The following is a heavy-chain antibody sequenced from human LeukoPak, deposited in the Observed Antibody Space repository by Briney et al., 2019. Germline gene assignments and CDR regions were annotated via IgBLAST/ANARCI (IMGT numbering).Heavy chain of an antibody. V-gene: IGHV3-23*01. D-gene: IGHD2-15*01. Sequence: GGTLRLSCDASGFRFSAYGMSWVRQAPGQGLEWVSGLSANGSVTFYARSVRGRFTISRDNSKNSLYLQMNSLRAEDTAVYYCAREPLGYCSGGSCHGRLDYWGQGTLVTVSS. CDR3: AREPLGYCSGGSCHGRLDY. CDR2: LSANGSVT. J-gene: IGHJ4*02. CDR1: GFRFSAYG.